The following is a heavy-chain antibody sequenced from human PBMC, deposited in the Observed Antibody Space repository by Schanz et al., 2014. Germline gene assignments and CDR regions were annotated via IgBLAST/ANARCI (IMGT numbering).Heavy chain of an antibody. CDR3: AKAKSGAHGAFDI. V-gene: IGHV3-7*03. D-gene: IGHD3-10*01. Sequence: EVRLVESGGGLVKPGGSLRLSCAASGFTVSSNYMSWIRQAPGKGLEWVANIKQDGSEKYYVDSVKGRFTISRDNSKSTLYLQVNSLRPEDTAVYYCAKAKSGAHGAFDIWGQGTMVTVSS. J-gene: IGHJ3*02. CDR1: GFTVSSNY. CDR2: IKQDGSEK.